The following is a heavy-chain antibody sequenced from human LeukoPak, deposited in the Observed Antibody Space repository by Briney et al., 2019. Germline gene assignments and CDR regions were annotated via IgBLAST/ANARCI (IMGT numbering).Heavy chain of an antibody. CDR3: ARHFAYSSPSYFDY. CDR2: VYYTGST. Sequence: SLTRLVSRGSVSHYYWSWIRQPPATRLEWTGYVYYTGSTIYTPSLKSRVTMFEDKSKNQFSLRLYSVTVADTAVYYCARHFAYSSPSYFDYWGQGRLVTVSS. V-gene: IGHV4-59*08. D-gene: IGHD6-6*01. CDR1: RGSVSHYY. J-gene: IGHJ4*02.